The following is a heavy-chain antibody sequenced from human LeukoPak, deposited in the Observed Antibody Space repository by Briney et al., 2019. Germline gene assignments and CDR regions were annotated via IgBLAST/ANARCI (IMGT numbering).Heavy chain of an antibody. Sequence: GRSLRLSCAASGFTFSSYGMHWVRQAPGKGLEWVAFISYDGSNNSYADSVQGRFTISRDNSKNTLYLQMNSLRPEDTAVYYCAKDQGYSYGYVSYWGQGTLVSVSS. CDR1: GFTFSSYG. D-gene: IGHD5-18*01. CDR2: ISYDGSNN. V-gene: IGHV3-30*18. J-gene: IGHJ4*02. CDR3: AKDQGYSYGYVSY.